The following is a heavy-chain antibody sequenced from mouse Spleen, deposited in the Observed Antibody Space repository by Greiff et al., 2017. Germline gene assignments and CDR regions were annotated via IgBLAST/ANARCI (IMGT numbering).Heavy chain of an antibody. V-gene: IGHV10-1*01. J-gene: IGHJ3*01. D-gene: IGHD2-3*01. CDR2: IRSKSNNYAT. CDR1: GFSFNTYA. Sequence: EVKLMESGGGLVQPKGSLKLSCAASGFSFNTYAMNWVRQAPGKGLEWVARIRSKSNNYATYYADSVKDRFTISRDDSESMLYLQMNNLKTEDTAMYYCVRSHDGYYPFAYWGQGTLLTVSA. CDR3: VRSHDGYYPFAY.